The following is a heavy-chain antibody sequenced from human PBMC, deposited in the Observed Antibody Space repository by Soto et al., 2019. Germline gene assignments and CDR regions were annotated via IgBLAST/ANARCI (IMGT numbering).Heavy chain of an antibody. V-gene: IGHV4-30-2*01. CDR3: ARGRYSYGLNFDY. J-gene: IGHJ4*02. CDR2: IYHSGST. D-gene: IGHD5-18*01. Sequence: SETLSLTCAVSGGSISSGGYSWSWIRQPPGKGLEWIGYIYHSGSTYYNPSLKSRVTISVDRSKNQFSLKLSSVTAADTAVYYCARGRYSYGLNFDYWGQGTLVTVSS. CDR1: GGSISSGGYS.